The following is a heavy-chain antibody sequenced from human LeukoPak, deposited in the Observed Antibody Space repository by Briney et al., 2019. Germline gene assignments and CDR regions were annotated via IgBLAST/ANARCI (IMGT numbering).Heavy chain of an antibody. D-gene: IGHD5-18*01. Sequence: GGSLRLSCAASGFTFSSYSMNWVRQAPGKGLEWVSYISSSSDTIYYAGSVKGRFTISRGNAKNSLYLQMNSLRAEDTAVYYCARNTAMVTGFFDYWGQGTLVTVSS. V-gene: IGHV3-48*04. CDR1: GFTFSSYS. CDR3: ARNTAMVTGFFDY. J-gene: IGHJ4*02. CDR2: ISSSSDTI.